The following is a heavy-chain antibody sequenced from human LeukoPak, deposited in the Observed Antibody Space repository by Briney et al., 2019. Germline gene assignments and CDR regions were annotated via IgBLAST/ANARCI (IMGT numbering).Heavy chain of an antibody. CDR3: ARGSTIFRVVIIEGDFDY. CDR2: IKPSGGST. Sequence: GASVKVSCKASGYTFTSYYMHWVRQAPGQGLEWMGIIKPSGGSTSYAQKFQGRVTMTRDTSTSTVYMELSSRRSEDKAVYYCARGSTIFRVVIIEGDFDYWGQGTLVTVSS. V-gene: IGHV1-46*01. D-gene: IGHD3-3*01. CDR1: GYTFTSYY. J-gene: IGHJ4*02.